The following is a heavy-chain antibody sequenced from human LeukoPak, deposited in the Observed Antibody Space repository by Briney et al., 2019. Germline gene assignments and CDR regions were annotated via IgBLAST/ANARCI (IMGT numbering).Heavy chain of an antibody. Sequence: PSETLSLTCTVSGGSISSGSYYWSWIRQPAGKGLEWIGRIYTSGSTNYNPSLKSRVTISVDTSKNQFSLKLSSVTAADTAVYYCARGSSSWSLTYVYWGQGTLVTVSS. CDR3: ARGSSSWSLTYVY. D-gene: IGHD6-13*01. J-gene: IGHJ4*02. CDR2: IYTSGST. V-gene: IGHV4-61*02. CDR1: GGSISSGSYY.